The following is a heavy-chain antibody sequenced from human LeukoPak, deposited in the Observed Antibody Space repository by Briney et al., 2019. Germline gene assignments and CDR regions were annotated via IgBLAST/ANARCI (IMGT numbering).Heavy chain of an antibody. V-gene: IGHV1-2*02. CDR3: ARLRGYSYGPIDY. J-gene: IGHJ4*02. CDR1: GYTFTGYY. Sequence: VASVKVSCKASGYTFTGYYMYWVRQAPGQGLEWMGWINPNSGGTNYAQKFQGRVTMTRDTSISTAYMELSRLRSDDTAVYYCARLRGYSYGPIDYWGQGTLVTVSS. D-gene: IGHD5-18*01. CDR2: INPNSGGT.